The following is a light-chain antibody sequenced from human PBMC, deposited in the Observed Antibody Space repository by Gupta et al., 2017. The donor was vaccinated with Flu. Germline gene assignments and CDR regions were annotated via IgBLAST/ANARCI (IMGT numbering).Light chain of an antibody. V-gene: IGLV2-14*01. CDR1: SSDVGTYNY. J-gene: IGLJ2*01. CDR3: SSYTSSSTLL. Sequence: QSALTQPASVSGSPGQSITISCTGTSSDVGTYNYVSWYQHHPGKAPKLMIYEVSSRPSGVSNRFSGSKSGTTGSLTISGLQAEDGADYYCSSYTSSSTLLFGGGTKLTVL. CDR2: EVS.